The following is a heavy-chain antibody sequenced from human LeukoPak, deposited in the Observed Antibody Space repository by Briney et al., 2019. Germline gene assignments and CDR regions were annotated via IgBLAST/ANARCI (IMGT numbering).Heavy chain of an antibody. Sequence: GGSLRLSCAASGFTFSSYAMHWVRQAPGKGLEWVSLISGDGGSTYYADSVKGRFTISRDNSKNSLYLQMNSLRTEDTALYYCAKDGSSWYSRYYYYYMDVWGKGTTVIVSS. D-gene: IGHD6-13*01. CDR1: GFTFSSYA. CDR2: ISGDGGST. CDR3: AKDGSSWYSRYYYYYMDV. V-gene: IGHV3-43*02. J-gene: IGHJ6*03.